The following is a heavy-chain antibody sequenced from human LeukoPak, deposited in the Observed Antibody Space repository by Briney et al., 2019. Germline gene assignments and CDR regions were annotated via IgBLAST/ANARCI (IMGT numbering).Heavy chain of an antibody. D-gene: IGHD2-21*01. CDR1: GFTFSSYA. CDR3: AKAPVTTCSGAYCYPFDY. CDR2: ISGSGGST. V-gene: IGHV3-23*01. Sequence: PGGSLRLSCAASGFTFSSYAMSWVRQAPGKGLEWASAISGSGGSTCYADSVKGRFTISRDNSKNTLYLQMNRLRAEDAAVYYCAKAPVTTCSGAYCYPFDYWGQGTLVTVSS. J-gene: IGHJ4*02.